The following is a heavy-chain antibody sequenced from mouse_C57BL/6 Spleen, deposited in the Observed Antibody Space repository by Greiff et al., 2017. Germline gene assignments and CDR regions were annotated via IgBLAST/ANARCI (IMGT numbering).Heavy chain of an antibody. J-gene: IGHJ3*01. V-gene: IGHV1-15*01. Sequence: VQLQQSGAELVRPGASVTLSCKASGYTFTDYEMHWVKQTPVPGLEWIGAIDPETGGTAYNQKFKGKAILTADKSSSTAYMELRSLTSEDSAVYYVTRRGGTWFAYWGQGTLVTVSA. CDR3: TRRGGTWFAY. CDR2: IDPETGGT. CDR1: GYTFTDYE.